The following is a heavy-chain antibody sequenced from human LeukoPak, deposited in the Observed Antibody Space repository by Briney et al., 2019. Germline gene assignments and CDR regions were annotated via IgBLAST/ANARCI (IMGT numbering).Heavy chain of an antibody. CDR1: GFTFTIYD. CDR3: TRGAAGFDI. V-gene: IGHV3-13*01. J-gene: IGHJ3*02. Sequence: GGSLRLSCAASGFTFTIYDFHWVRHVPGKGLEWVSGIGKGGDTYYAGSVKGRFTISRENAKSSLYLQMNSLRAGDTAVYFCTRGAAGFDIWGQGTMVSVAS. CDR2: IGKGGDT.